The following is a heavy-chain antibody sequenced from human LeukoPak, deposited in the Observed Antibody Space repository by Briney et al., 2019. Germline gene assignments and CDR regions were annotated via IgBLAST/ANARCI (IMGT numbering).Heavy chain of an antibody. D-gene: IGHD6-19*01. V-gene: IGHV4-4*07. J-gene: IGHJ6*01. CDR2: INYSGNT. Sequence: SETLSLTCSVSGGSISTYYWSWIRQPAGKGLEGIGRINYSGNTNYNPSLQSRVTLSLDTSKNQFSLDLGSVTAADTAVYYFAREGSSSGWRPFDICVWGKGATVT. CDR1: GGSISTYY. CDR3: AREGSSSGWRPFDICV.